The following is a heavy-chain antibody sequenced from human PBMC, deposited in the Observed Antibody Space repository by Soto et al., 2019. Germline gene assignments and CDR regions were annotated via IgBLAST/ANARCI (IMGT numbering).Heavy chain of an antibody. CDR1: GGTYSSYT. CDR2: IIPILGIA. Sequence: GASVKVSCKASGGTYSSYTISWVRQAPGQGLEWMGRIIPILGIANYAQKFQGRVTITADKSTSTAYMELSSLRSEDTAVYYCARDWDIYGSLIFYYYYGMDVWGQGTTVTVSS. CDR3: ARDWDIYGSLIFYYYYGMDV. V-gene: IGHV1-69*04. J-gene: IGHJ6*02. D-gene: IGHD5-18*01.